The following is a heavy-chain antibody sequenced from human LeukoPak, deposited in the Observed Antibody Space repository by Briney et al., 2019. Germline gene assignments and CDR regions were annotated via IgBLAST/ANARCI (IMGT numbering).Heavy chain of an antibody. D-gene: IGHD6-19*01. CDR3: ARDYRSSSGWTVDY. J-gene: IGHJ4*02. CDR2: ISTSSGTI. CDR1: GFTFRSYA. Sequence: GGSLRLSCAASGFTFRSYAMSWVRQAPGKGLEWVSYISTSSGTIYYADSVKGRFTISRDNAKNSLYLQMNSLRDEDTAVYYCARDYRSSSGWTVDYWGQGTLVTVSS. V-gene: IGHV3-48*02.